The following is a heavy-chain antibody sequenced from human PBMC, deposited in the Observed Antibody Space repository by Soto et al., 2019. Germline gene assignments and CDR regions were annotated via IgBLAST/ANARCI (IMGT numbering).Heavy chain of an antibody. CDR3: ATATRDIWFGELADYYYYGMDV. CDR1: GYTLTELS. D-gene: IGHD3-10*01. V-gene: IGHV1-24*01. J-gene: IGHJ6*02. CDR2: FDPEDGET. Sequence: ASVKVSCKVSGYTLTELSMHWVRQAPGKGLEWMGGFDPEDGETIYAQKFQGRVTMTEDTSTDTAHMELSSLRSEDTAVYYCATATRDIWFGELADYYYYGMDVWGQGTTVTVSS.